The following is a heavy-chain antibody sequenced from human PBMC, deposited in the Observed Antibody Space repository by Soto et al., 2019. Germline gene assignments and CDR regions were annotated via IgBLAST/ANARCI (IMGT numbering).Heavy chain of an antibody. CDR3: ARLPYSAYNRHFDY. V-gene: IGHV3-11*06. D-gene: IGHD4-4*01. CDR1: VFIFSHYY. Sequence: GGSLRLSCAASVFIFSHYYMGWIRQAPGKGLEWVSYINPTSGHINYADSVKGRFTISRDNARNSLYLQMNSLTADDTAMYYCARLPYSAYNRHFDYWGQGTLVTSPQ. CDR2: INPTSGHI. J-gene: IGHJ4*02.